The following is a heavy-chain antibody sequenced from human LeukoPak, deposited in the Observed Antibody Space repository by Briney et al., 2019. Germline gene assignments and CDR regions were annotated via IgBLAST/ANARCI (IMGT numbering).Heavy chain of an antibody. CDR2: ISSSGTTI. CDR3: AREDLYSSSFDY. V-gene: IGHV3-11*04. J-gene: IGHJ4*02. D-gene: IGHD6-13*01. Sequence: GGSLRLSCAASGFTFSDYYMSWIRQAPGKGLEWVSYISSSGTTIYNADSVKGRFTISRDNAKNSLYLQMNSLRAEDTAVYYCAREDLYSSSFDYWGQGILVTVSS. CDR1: GFTFSDYY.